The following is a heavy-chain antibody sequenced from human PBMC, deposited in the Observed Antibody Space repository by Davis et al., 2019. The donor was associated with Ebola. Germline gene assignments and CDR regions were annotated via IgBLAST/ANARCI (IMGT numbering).Heavy chain of an antibody. V-gene: IGHV1-69*05. Sequence: AASVKVSCKASGGTFSSYAISWVRQAPGQGLEWMGGIIPIFGTANYAQKFQGRVTMTRDTSTSTVYMELSSLRSEDTAVYYCARDRGDSYYNYYGMDVWGQGTTVTVSS. D-gene: IGHD2-21*02. CDR2: IIPIFGTA. J-gene: IGHJ6*02. CDR3: ARDRGDSYYNYYGMDV. CDR1: GGTFSSYA.